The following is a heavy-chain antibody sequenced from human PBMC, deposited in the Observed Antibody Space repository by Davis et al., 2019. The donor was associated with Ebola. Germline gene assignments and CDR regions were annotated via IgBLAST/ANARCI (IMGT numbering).Heavy chain of an antibody. CDR3: ASRDY. V-gene: IGHV3-9*03. CDR2: ISWNSGSI. CDR1: GFTFDDYA. Sequence: PGGSLRLSCAASGFTFDDYAMHWVRQAPGKGLEWVSGISWNSGSIGYADSVKGRFTISRDNAKNSLYLQMNSLRAEDMALYYCASRDYWGQGTLVTVSS. J-gene: IGHJ4*02.